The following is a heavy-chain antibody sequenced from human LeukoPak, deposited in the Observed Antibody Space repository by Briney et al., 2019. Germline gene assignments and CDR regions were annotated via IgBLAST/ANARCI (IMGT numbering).Heavy chain of an antibody. D-gene: IGHD4-17*01. CDR3: ARGNYGDYSNWFDP. CDR2: IYTSGST. CDR1: GGSISSGSYY. Sequence: TSHTLSLTCTVSGGSISSGSYYWSWIRQPAGKGLEWIGRIYTSGSTNYNPSLKSRVTISVDTSKNQFSLKLSSVTAADTAVYYCARGNYGDYSNWFDPWGQGTLVTVSS. V-gene: IGHV4-61*02. J-gene: IGHJ5*02.